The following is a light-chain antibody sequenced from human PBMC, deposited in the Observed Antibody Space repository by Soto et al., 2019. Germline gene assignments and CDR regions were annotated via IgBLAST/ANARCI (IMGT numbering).Light chain of an antibody. CDR2: GAS. J-gene: IGKJ4*01. CDR1: QSVSSSY. CDR3: QQIYTIPLT. V-gene: IGKV3-20*01. Sequence: EIVLPQSPGTLSLSPGERATLSCRASQSVSSSYLAWYQQTPGQAPRLLIYGASSRATGIPDRFSGSGSGTDFTLTISSLQPEDFASYYCQQIYTIPLTFGGGTKV.